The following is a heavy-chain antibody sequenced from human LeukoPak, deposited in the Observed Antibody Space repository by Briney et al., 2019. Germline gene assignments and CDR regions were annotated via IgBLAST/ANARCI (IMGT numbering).Heavy chain of an antibody. CDR2: IYSAGST. D-gene: IGHD2-8*01. J-gene: IGHJ4*02. V-gene: IGHV3-53*01. Sequence: PGGSLRLSCAASGFPVSSTYMSWVRQAPGKGLEWVSIIYSAGSTYYADSVKGRFTISRDNSKNTLYLLMNSLRAEDTAVYYCAKGHCTNGICWLDWGQGTLVTVSS. CDR1: GFPVSSTY. CDR3: AKGHCTNGICWLD.